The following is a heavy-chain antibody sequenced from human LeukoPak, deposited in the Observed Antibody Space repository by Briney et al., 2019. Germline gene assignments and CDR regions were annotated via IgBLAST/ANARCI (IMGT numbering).Heavy chain of an antibody. CDR2: MSNDGGIK. D-gene: IGHD1/OR15-1a*01. V-gene: IGHV3-30*18. CDR1: GFTFSDYY. J-gene: IGHJ4*02. Sequence: GGSLRLSCAASGFTFSDYYTHWVRQAPGKGLEWVALMSNDGGIKYYASSVRGRFTISRDNPENTLYLQMNSLRVDDTAVYYCAKGGEQKTFRCGMDSWGQGTPVTVSS. CDR3: AKGGEQKTFRCGMDS.